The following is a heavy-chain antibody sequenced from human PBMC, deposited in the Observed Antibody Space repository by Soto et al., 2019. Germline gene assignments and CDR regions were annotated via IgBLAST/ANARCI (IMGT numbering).Heavy chain of an antibody. Sequence: AASVKVSCKASGGTFSSYAISWVRQAPGQGLEWMGGIIPIFGTANYAQKFQGRVTITADKSTSTAYMELSSLRSEDTAVYYCARGPWNYDFWSGYYSSIPPTNYGMDVWGQGTTVTVSS. CDR3: ARGPWNYDFWSGYYSSIPPTNYGMDV. CDR1: GGTFSSYA. J-gene: IGHJ6*02. V-gene: IGHV1-69*06. CDR2: IIPIFGTA. D-gene: IGHD3-3*01.